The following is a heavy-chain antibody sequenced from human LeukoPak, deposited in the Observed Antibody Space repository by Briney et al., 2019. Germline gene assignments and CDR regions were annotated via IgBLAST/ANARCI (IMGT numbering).Heavy chain of an antibody. D-gene: IGHD2-15*01. CDR3: ARAPVTSCRGAFCYPFDI. CDR1: GFALSNYA. CDR2: TSSSDAGT. J-gene: IGHJ4*02. Sequence: SGGSLRLSCAASGFALSNYAMSWVRQAPGKGLEWVSATSSSDAGTYHAESVRGRFTISRDNSKNTLYLQMNSLRADDAAVYYCARAPVTSCRGAFCYPFDIWGQGTLVTVSS. V-gene: IGHV3-23*01.